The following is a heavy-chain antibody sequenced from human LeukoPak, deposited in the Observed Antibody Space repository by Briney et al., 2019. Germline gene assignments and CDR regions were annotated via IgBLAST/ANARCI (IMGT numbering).Heavy chain of an antibody. CDR3: ATLFEAAAGIDY. CDR2: INPSGGST. D-gene: IGHD6-13*01. CDR1: GYTFTSYY. V-gene: IGHV1-46*01. J-gene: IGHJ4*02. Sequence: ASVKVSCKASGYTFTSYYMHWVRQAPGQGLEWMGIINPSGGSTSYAQKFQGRVTMTRDTSTSTVYMELSSLRSEDTAVYYCATLFEAAAGIDYWGQGTLVTVSS.